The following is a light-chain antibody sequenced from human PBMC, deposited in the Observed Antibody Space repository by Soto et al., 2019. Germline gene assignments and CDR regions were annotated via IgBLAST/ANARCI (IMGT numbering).Light chain of an antibody. CDR3: QLCTSYCPPWT. CDR1: QSISSW. V-gene: IGKV1-5*03. Sequence: DIQMTQSPSTLSASVGDRVTITCRASQSISSWLAWYQQKPGKAPKLLIYKASTLESAVPSRFSGSGSGTEFTRTISSLQCYLEATSYFQLCTSYCPPWTFGQGTKVEIK. CDR2: KAS. J-gene: IGKJ1*01.